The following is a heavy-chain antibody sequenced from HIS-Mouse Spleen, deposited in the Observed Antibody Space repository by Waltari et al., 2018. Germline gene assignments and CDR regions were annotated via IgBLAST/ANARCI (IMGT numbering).Heavy chain of an antibody. V-gene: IGHV4-39*01. D-gene: IGHD5-18*01. J-gene: IGHJ4*02. CDR1: GGSISSSSYY. CDR2: IYSSGST. Sequence: QLQLQESGPGLVKPSETLSLTCTVSGGSISSSSYYWGWIRQPPGKGLEWIGSIYSSGSTHYNPSLKSRVTISVDTSKNQFSLKLRSVTAADTAVYYCATQNAWIQLWGQFDYWGQGTLVTVSS. CDR3: ATQNAWIQLWGQFDY.